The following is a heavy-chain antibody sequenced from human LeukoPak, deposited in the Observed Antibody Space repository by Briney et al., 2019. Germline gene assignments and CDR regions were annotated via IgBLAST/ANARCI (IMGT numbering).Heavy chain of an antibody. D-gene: IGHD3-3*01. Sequence: GGSLRLSCAASGFTFSDYYMSWIRQAPGKGLEWVSYISSSGSTIYYADSVKGRFTISRDNAKNSLYLQMNSLRAEDTAVYYCARGVALPFRNYDFWSGYSHTDYFDYWGQGTLVTVSS. V-gene: IGHV3-11*01. J-gene: IGHJ4*02. CDR3: ARGVALPFRNYDFWSGYSHTDYFDY. CDR2: ISSSGSTI. CDR1: GFTFSDYY.